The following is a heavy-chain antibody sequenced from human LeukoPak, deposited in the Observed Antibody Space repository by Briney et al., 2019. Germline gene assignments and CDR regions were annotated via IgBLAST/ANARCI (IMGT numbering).Heavy chain of an antibody. CDR2: INSDGSST. Sequence: GGSLRLSCAASGFTFSSYWMHWVRQAPGKGLVWVSRINSDGSSTSYADSVKGRFTISRDNAKNTLYLQMNSLRAEDTAVYYCARGQQSGSYYYYGMDVWGQGTTVTVSS. CDR1: GFTFSSYW. CDR3: ARGQQSGSYYYYGMDV. V-gene: IGHV3-74*01. J-gene: IGHJ6*02. D-gene: IGHD1-26*01.